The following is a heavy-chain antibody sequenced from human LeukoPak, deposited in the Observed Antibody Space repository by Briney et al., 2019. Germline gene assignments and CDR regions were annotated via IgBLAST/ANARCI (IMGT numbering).Heavy chain of an antibody. CDR2: ICTSGST. D-gene: IGHD3-3*01. J-gene: IGHJ4*02. Sequence: PSEALSLTCTVSGGSISSYYWSWIRQPAGKGLEWIGRICTSGSTNYNPSLKSRVTMSVDTSKNQFSLKLSSVTAADTAVYYCARDALAIDNYDFWSGYYPALFDYWGQGTLVTVSS. CDR1: GGSISSYY. CDR3: ARDALAIDNYDFWSGYYPALFDY. V-gene: IGHV4-4*07.